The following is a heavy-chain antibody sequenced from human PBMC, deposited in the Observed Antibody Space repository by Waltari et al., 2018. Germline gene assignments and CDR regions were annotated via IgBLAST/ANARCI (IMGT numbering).Heavy chain of an antibody. Sequence: QVQLQESGPGLVKPSETLSLTCTVSGGSISSSYWSWIRQPPGKGLEWIGYIYYSGGTNYKPSHKGRVTISVDTSKNQFSLKLSSVTAADTAVYCCARAPLPLQDWYFDLWGRGTLVTVSS. CDR2: IYYSGGT. V-gene: IGHV4-59*01. CDR1: GGSISSSY. D-gene: IGHD2-15*01. CDR3: ARAPLPLQDWYFDL. J-gene: IGHJ2*01.